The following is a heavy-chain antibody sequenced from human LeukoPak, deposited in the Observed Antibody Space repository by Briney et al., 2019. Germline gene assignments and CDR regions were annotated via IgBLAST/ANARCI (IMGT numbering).Heavy chain of an antibody. Sequence: ASVTVSCKASGYTFTGYYMHWVRQAPGQGLEWMGWINPNSGGTNYAQKFQGRVTMTSDTSISTAYMELSRLRSDDTAVYYCASFQCSRTSCRSLGRFYYGMDVWGQGTTVTVSS. CDR1: GYTFTGYY. D-gene: IGHD2-2*01. CDR3: ASFQCSRTSCRSLGRFYYGMDV. V-gene: IGHV1-2*02. J-gene: IGHJ6*02. CDR2: INPNSGGT.